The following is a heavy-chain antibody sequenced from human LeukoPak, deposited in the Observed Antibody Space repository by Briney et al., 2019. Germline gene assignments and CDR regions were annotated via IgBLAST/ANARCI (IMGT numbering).Heavy chain of an antibody. CDR1: GYTLSELS. J-gene: IGHJ4*02. Sequence: ASVKVSCKVSGYTLSELSMHWVRQSPGKGLEWMGGFDVAETDTIYAQKFQGRVTMTEDTSTDTAYMELSSLRSEDTAVYYCATGPYYYGSGSYSYWGQGTLVTVSS. CDR2: FDVAETDT. V-gene: IGHV1-24*01. D-gene: IGHD3-10*01. CDR3: ATGPYYYGSGSYSY.